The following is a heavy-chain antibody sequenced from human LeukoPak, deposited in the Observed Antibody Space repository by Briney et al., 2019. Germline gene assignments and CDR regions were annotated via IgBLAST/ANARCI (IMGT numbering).Heavy chain of an antibody. D-gene: IGHD6-19*01. CDR2: ISYDGSNK. CDR1: GFTFSSYA. Sequence: GGSLRLSCAASGFTFSSYAMSWVRQAPGKGLEWVAVISYDGSNKYYADSVKGRFTISRDNSNNTLYLQMNSLRAEDTTVYYCAKDSEYSSGWAHYWGQGTLVTVSS. CDR3: AKDSEYSSGWAHY. V-gene: IGHV3-30*18. J-gene: IGHJ4*02.